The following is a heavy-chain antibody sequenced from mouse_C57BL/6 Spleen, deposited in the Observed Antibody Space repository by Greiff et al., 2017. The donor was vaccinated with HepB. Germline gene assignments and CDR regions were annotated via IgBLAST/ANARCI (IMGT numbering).Heavy chain of an antibody. Sequence: EVQLQQSGPELVKPGASVKISCKASGYSFTGYYMNWVKQSPEKSLEWIGEINPSTGGTTYNQKFKAKATLTVDKSSSTAYMQLKSLTSEDSAVYYCARSQPLGREYFDYWGQGTTLTVSS. CDR1: GYSFTGYY. CDR3: ARSQPLGREYFDY. CDR2: INPSTGGT. J-gene: IGHJ2*01. D-gene: IGHD4-1*01. V-gene: IGHV1-42*01.